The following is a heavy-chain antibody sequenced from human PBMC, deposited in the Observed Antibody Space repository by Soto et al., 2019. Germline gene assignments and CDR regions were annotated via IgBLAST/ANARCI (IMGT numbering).Heavy chain of an antibody. D-gene: IGHD7-27*01. CDR1: GGSISSYY. Sequence: QVQLQESGPGLVKPSETLSLTCTVSGGSISSYYWSWIRQPPGKGLEWIGYIYYSGSTNYNPSLKSRVTISVDTSKNPCSLQLSSVTAADTAVYYCARRSLGYYYYGMDVWGQGTTVTVSS. CDR2: IYYSGST. J-gene: IGHJ6*02. V-gene: IGHV4-59*01. CDR3: ARRSLGYYYYGMDV.